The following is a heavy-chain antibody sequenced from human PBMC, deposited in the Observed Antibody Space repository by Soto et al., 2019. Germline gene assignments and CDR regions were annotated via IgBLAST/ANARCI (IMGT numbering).Heavy chain of an antibody. D-gene: IGHD3-22*01. J-gene: IGHJ4*02. CDR2: IYSGGST. CDR3: ARDPDYYDSSGPW. CDR1: GFTVSSNY. Sequence: EVQLVESGGGLVQPGGSLRLSCAASGFTVSSNYMSWVRQAPGKGLEWVSVIYSGGSTYYADSVMGRFTISRDNSKNTLYLQMNSLRAEDTAVYYCARDPDYYDSSGPWWGQGILVTVSS. V-gene: IGHV3-66*01.